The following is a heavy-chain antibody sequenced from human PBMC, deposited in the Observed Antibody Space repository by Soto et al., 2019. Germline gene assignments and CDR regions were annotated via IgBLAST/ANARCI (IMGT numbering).Heavy chain of an antibody. CDR2: IGTAGDT. J-gene: IGHJ3*02. CDR3: ARGVYDSSGYSLDAFDI. D-gene: IGHD3-22*01. Sequence: GGSLRLSCAASGFTFSSYDMHWVRQATGKGLEWVSAIGTAGDTYYPGSVKGRFTISRENAKNSLYLQMNSLRAGDTAVYYCARGVYDSSGYSLDAFDIWGQGTMVTVSS. CDR1: GFTFSSYD. V-gene: IGHV3-13*01.